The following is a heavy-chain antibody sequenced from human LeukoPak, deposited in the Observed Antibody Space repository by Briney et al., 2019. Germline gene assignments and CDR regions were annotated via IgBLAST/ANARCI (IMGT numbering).Heavy chain of an antibody. V-gene: IGHV4-4*07. CDR2: IYTSGST. D-gene: IGHD6-13*01. CDR1: GGSISGYY. CDR3: ARSSGSSWHNYYYYYMDV. J-gene: IGHJ6*03. Sequence: SETLSLTCTVSGGSISGYYWSWIRQPPGKGLEWIGRIYTSGSTNYNPSLKSRVTMSVDTSKNQFSLKLSSVTAADTAVYYCARSSGSSWHNYYYYYMDVWGKGTTVTISS.